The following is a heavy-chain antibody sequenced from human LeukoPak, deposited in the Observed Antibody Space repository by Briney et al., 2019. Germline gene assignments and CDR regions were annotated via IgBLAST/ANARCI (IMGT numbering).Heavy chain of an antibody. V-gene: IGHV3-20*04. CDR2: INWNGGSR. Sequence: PGGSLRLSCAVSGFTFDDYGISWVRQAPGKGLKWVSGINWNGGSRGYADSVKGRFTISRDNAKNSLYLQMNSLRAEDTALYYCARDPPDNWNFEYNWFDPWGQGTLVTVSS. CDR3: ARDPPDNWNFEYNWFDP. D-gene: IGHD1-1*01. J-gene: IGHJ5*02. CDR1: GFTFDDYG.